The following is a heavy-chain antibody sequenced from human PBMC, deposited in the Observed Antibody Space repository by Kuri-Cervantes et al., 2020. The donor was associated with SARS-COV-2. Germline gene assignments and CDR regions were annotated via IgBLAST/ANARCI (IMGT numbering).Heavy chain of an antibody. CDR2: IKSKTDGGTT. Sequence: GGSLRLSCAASGFTFSNAWMNWVRQAPGKGLEWVGRIKSKTDGGTTDYAAPVKGRFTISRDDSKNTLYLQMNSLRAEDTAVYYCAKDIFWRRFLMTTVTRYGMDVWGQGTTVTVSS. V-gene: IGHV3-15*07. D-gene: IGHD4-17*01. CDR3: AKDIFWRRFLMTTVTRYGMDV. J-gene: IGHJ6*02. CDR1: GFTFSNAW.